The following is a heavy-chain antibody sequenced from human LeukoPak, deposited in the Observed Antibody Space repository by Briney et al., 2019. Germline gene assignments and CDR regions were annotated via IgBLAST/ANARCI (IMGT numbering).Heavy chain of an antibody. V-gene: IGHV3-23*01. CDR2: ISGSGGST. Sequence: PGGSLRLSCAASGFTFSSYAMSWVRQAPGKGLEWVSAISGSGGSTYYADSVKGRFTISRDNSKNTLYLQMNSLRAEDTAVYYCARCMRGGDCTTLDFWGQGTLVTVSS. J-gene: IGHJ4*02. CDR3: ARCMRGGDCTTLDF. CDR1: GFTFSSYA. D-gene: IGHD2-21*02.